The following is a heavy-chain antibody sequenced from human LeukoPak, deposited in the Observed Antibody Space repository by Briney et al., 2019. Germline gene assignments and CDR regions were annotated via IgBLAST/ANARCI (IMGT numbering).Heavy chain of an antibody. V-gene: IGHV3-30*04. J-gene: IGHJ4*02. CDR1: GFTFNSYA. D-gene: IGHD5-24*01. Sequence: GGSLRLSCAASGFTFNSYAIHWVRQAPGKGLEWVAVISYDGSHKYYADSVKGRFTISRDSSKNTVYLQMNSLRPEDTAVYYCARVYRDGYNAFFDDWGQGTLVTVSS. CDR2: ISYDGSHK. CDR3: ARVYRDGYNAFFDD.